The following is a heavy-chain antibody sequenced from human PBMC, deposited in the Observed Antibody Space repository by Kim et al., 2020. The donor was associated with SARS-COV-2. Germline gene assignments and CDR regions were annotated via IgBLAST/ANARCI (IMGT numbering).Heavy chain of an antibody. J-gene: IGHJ4*02. D-gene: IGHD1-20*01. Sequence: SETLSLTCTVSGGSVSSGSYYWSWIRQPPGKGLEWIGYIYYSGSTNYNPSLKSRVTISVDTSKNQFSLKLSSVTAVDTAVYYCARVGWYNWGVFDYWGQGTLVTVSS. CDR2: IYYSGST. V-gene: IGHV4-61*01. CDR1: GGSVSSGSYY. CDR3: ARVGWYNWGVFDY.